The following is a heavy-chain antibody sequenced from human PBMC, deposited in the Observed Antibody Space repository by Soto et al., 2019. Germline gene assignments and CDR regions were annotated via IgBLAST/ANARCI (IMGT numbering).Heavy chain of an antibody. CDR3: ARDPPGYDSSGSAFDI. J-gene: IGHJ3*02. D-gene: IGHD3-22*01. CDR2: IWYDGSNK. CDR1: GFTFSSYG. Sequence: GGSLRLSCAASGFTFSSYGMHWVRQAPGKGLEWVAVIWYDGSNKYYADSVKGRFTISRDNSKNTLYLQMNSLRAEDTAVYYCARDPPGYDSSGSAFDIWGQGTMVTVSS. V-gene: IGHV3-33*01.